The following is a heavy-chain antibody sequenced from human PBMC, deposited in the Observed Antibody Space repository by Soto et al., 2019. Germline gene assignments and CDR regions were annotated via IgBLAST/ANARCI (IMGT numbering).Heavy chain of an antibody. Sequence: QVQLQQWGAGLLKPSETLSLTCAVYGGSFSGYYWSWIRQPPGKGLEWIGEINHSGSTNYNPSLKSRVTISVDTSKNQFSLKLSSVTAAETAVYYCARVVPEGTQGSSGLDYWGQGTLVTVSS. CDR3: ARVVPEGTQGSSGLDY. D-gene: IGHD6-6*01. CDR1: GGSFSGYY. CDR2: INHSGST. V-gene: IGHV4-34*01. J-gene: IGHJ4*02.